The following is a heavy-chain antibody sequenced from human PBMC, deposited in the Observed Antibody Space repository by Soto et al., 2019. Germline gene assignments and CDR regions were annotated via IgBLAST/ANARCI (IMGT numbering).Heavy chain of an antibody. CDR3: ARGDRGAFDL. J-gene: IGHJ3*01. V-gene: IGHV3-74*01. CDR1: GFTFSYYW. Sequence: EVRLVESEGGLVQPGGSLSLSCAASGFTFSYYWMHWVRQAPGQGLLWVSRIHSDGSSTTYADSVKGRFTISRDNAKNTVSLQMNSLRVEDTSVYFCARGDRGAFDLWGQGTMVTVSS. D-gene: IGHD2-21*02. CDR2: IHSDGSST.